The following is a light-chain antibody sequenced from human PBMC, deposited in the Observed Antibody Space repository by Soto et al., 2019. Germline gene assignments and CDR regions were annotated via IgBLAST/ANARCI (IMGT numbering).Light chain of an antibody. CDR1: QSISTE. CDR2: SAS. Sequence: EIVMTQSPATLSVSPGERATLSCRASQSISTELAWYQQKPGQPPRLLIYSASTRATGVPARFTGSGSGSAFTLTISGLQSEDFAVYYCQQGHTWPLTFGQGNRLEI. V-gene: IGKV3-15*01. CDR3: QQGHTWPLT. J-gene: IGKJ2*01.